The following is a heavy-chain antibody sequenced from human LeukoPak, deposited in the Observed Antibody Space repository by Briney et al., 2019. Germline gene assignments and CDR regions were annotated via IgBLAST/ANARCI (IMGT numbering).Heavy chain of an antibody. Sequence: GGSLRLSCAASGFTFRDYWMSWVRQAPGKGLEWVANIKQDGSEKYYVDSVKGRFTISRDNAKNSLYLQMNSLRAEDTAVYYCARVRGYSGSYSSFDYWGQGTLVTVSS. D-gene: IGHD1-26*01. V-gene: IGHV3-7*01. CDR1: GFTFRDYW. CDR3: ARVRGYSGSYSSFDY. CDR2: IKQDGSEK. J-gene: IGHJ4*02.